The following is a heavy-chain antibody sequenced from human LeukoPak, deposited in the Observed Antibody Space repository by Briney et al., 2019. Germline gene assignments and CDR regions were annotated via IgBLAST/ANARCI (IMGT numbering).Heavy chain of an antibody. CDR3: ARDRSPKADIVAPGDDAFDI. D-gene: IGHD5-12*01. Sequence: GASVKVSCKASGGTFSSYAISWVRQAPGQGLEWMRGIIPIFGTANYAQKFQGRVTITADESTCTAYMELSSLRSEDTAVYYCARDRSPKADIVAPGDDAFDIWGQGTMVTVSS. CDR2: IIPIFGTA. CDR1: GGTFSSYA. J-gene: IGHJ3*02. V-gene: IGHV1-69*13.